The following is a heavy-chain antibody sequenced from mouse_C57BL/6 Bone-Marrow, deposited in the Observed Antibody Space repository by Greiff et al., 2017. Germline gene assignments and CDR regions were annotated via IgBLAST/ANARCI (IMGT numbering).Heavy chain of an antibody. CDR2: IYPGSGRT. CDR1: GYTFTSYW. J-gene: IGHJ2*01. Sequence: QVQLKQPGAELVKPGASVKLSCKASGYTFTSYWITWVKQRPGQGLEWIGDIYPGSGRTNYNEKFKSKATLTVDTSSSTDYMQLSSLASEDSAVYYYARIRIDSSGYVDCDYWGQGTTLTVSS. D-gene: IGHD3-2*02. V-gene: IGHV1-55*01. CDR3: ARIRIDSSGYVDCDY.